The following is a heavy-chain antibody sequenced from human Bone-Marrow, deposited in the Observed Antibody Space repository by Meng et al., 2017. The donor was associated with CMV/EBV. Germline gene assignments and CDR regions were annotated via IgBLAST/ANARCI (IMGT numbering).Heavy chain of an antibody. CDR1: ELTVSSNY. CDR2: IYVGGST. Sequence: ETLSLTCEASELTVSSNYMSWVRQAPGKGLEWVSAIYVGGSTYYADSVKGRFTISSDNSKNTLYLQMNSLRAEDTAVYYCAKCRSGIPAALNHWGQGTLVTASS. V-gene: IGHV3-53*01. CDR3: AKCRSGIPAALNH. D-gene: IGHD6-13*01. J-gene: IGHJ5*02.